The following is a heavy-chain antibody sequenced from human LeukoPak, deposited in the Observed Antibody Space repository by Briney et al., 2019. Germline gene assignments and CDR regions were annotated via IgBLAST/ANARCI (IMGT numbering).Heavy chain of an antibody. CDR3: ARDGKGGYGSGGSCYYYYFDY. Sequence: GGSLRLSCAASGFTFSSYTMNWVRQAPGKGLEWVSSISSSGSYIYYADSVKGRFTISRDNAKNSLYLQMNSLRAEDTAVYYCARDGKGGYGSGGSCYYYYFDYWGRGALVTDCS. D-gene: IGHD2-15*01. V-gene: IGHV3-21*06. J-gene: IGHJ4*02. CDR2: ISSSGSYI. CDR1: GFTFSSYT.